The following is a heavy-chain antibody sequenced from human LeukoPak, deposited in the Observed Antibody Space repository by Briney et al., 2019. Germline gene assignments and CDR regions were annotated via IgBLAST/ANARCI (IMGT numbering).Heavy chain of an antibody. CDR3: AREHYDFWSGYYTYFDY. CDR1: GYTFTSYG. J-gene: IGHJ4*02. V-gene: IGHV1-18*01. CDR2: ISAYNGNT. D-gene: IGHD3-3*01. Sequence: ASVKVSCKASGYTFTSYGISWVRQAPGQGLEWMGWISAYNGNTNYAQKLQGRVTMTTDTSTSTAYMELRSLRSDDTAVYYCAREHYDFWSGYYTYFDYWGRGTLVTVSS.